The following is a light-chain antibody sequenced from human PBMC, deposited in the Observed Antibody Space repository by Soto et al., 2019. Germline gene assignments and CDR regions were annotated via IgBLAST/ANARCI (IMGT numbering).Light chain of an antibody. J-gene: IGKJ1*01. Sequence: DIQMIQSPSSLSASVGDRVTITCQASQEISNYLNWYQQKPGKAPKLLIYDASNLERGVPSRFSGRGSGTDFTFTTSSLQPVDFATYYCQQYDHLPRTFGRGTKVEIK. V-gene: IGKV1-33*01. CDR1: QEISNY. CDR2: DAS. CDR3: QQYDHLPRT.